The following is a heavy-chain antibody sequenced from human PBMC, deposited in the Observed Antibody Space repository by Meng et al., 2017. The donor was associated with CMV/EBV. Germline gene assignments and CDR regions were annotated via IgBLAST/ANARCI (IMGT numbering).Heavy chain of an antibody. Sequence: GGSLRLSCAASGFTFSSHGMHWVRQAPGKGLEWVAVIWYDGSNKYYADSVKGRFTIPRDNSKNTLYLQMNSLRAEDTAVYYCAKEKDSGHYYYGMDVWGQGTTVTVSS. CDR1: GFTFSSHG. V-gene: IGHV3-33*06. J-gene: IGHJ6*02. D-gene: IGHD3-10*01. CDR3: AKEKDSGHYYYGMDV. CDR2: IWYDGSNK.